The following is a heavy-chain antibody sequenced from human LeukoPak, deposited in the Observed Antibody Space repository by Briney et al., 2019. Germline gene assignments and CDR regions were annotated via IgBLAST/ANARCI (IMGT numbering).Heavy chain of an antibody. Sequence: GGSLRLSCAASGFTFRIYWMNWVRQTPGKGPEWVATIKENESEEYYVGSVKGRFTISRDNAKNSLYLQMNSLRAEDTAVYYCARARGIAAAGTGISYFDYWGQGTLVTVSS. CDR3: ARARGIAAAGTGISYFDY. CDR1: GFTFRIYW. D-gene: IGHD6-13*01. J-gene: IGHJ4*02. V-gene: IGHV3-7*01. CDR2: IKENESEE.